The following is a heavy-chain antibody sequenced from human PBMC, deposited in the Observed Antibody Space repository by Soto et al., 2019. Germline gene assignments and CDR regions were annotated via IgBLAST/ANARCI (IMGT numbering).Heavy chain of an antibody. Sequence: QVQLVQSGPEVKKPGASVKVSCKASGYNFMPYGVNWVRQAPGQGLEWMGWISPWKGNTNYAQSFQGRVTMTTDTSTSTAYMELRSLTSDDTAVYYCARDLDPSGSYYTDYWGPGTLVTVSS. CDR3: ARDLDPSGSYYTDY. D-gene: IGHD3-10*01. CDR1: GYNFMPYG. V-gene: IGHV1-18*04. J-gene: IGHJ4*02. CDR2: ISPWKGNT.